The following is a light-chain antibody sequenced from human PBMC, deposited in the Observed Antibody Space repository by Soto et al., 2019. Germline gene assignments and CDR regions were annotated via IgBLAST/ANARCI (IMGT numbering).Light chain of an antibody. Sequence: QSVLTQPPSASGTPGQRGTLSCSGSSSNIGSNTVNWYQQLPGTAPKLLIYSNNQRPSGVPDRFSGSKSGTSASLAISGLQSEDEADYYCAAWGDSLNGYVFGTGTKVTVL. CDR1: SSNIGSNT. J-gene: IGLJ1*01. CDR3: AAWGDSLNGYV. CDR2: SNN. V-gene: IGLV1-44*01.